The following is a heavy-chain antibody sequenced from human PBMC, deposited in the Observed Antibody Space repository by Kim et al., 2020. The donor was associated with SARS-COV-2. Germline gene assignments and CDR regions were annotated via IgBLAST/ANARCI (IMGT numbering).Heavy chain of an antibody. Sequence: YAQQLQGRVAVTRDTSSSTAYMELSRVRSDDTAVYYCARDGGATSDAFDIWGQGTMVTVSS. CDR3: ARDGGATSDAFDI. D-gene: IGHD1-26*01. V-gene: IGHV1-2*02. J-gene: IGHJ3*02.